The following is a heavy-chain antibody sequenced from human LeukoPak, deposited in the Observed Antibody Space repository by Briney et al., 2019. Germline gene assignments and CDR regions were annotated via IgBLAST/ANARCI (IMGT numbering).Heavy chain of an antibody. CDR2: FAPEDGET. Sequence: ASVKVSCKVSGYTLTELSMHWVRQAPREGLEWMGGFAPEDGETIYAQKFQGRVTMTEDTSTDTAYMELSSLRSEDTAVYYCARDARYCSSTSCYPPYYYYGMDVWGQGTTVTVSS. D-gene: IGHD2-2*01. CDR1: GYTLTELS. V-gene: IGHV1-24*01. J-gene: IGHJ6*02. CDR3: ARDARYCSSTSCYPPYYYYGMDV.